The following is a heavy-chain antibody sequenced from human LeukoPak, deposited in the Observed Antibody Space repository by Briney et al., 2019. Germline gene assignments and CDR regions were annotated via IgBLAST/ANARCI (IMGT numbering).Heavy chain of an antibody. CDR2: INAGNGNT. D-gene: IGHD2-2*01. V-gene: IGHV1-3*01. Sequence: GASVKVSCKASGYTFTSYAMHWVRQAPGQRLEWMGWINAGNGNTKYSQKFQGRVTITRDTSASTAYMELSSLRSEDTAVYYCARRGYCSSTSCYGVYYFDYWGQGTLVTVSS. CDR1: GYTFTSYA. CDR3: ARRGYCSSTSCYGVYYFDY. J-gene: IGHJ4*02.